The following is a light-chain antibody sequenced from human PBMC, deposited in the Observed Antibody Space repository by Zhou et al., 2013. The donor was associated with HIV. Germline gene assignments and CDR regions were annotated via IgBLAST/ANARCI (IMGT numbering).Light chain of an antibody. CDR3: QSYDSSLSGYV. V-gene: IGLV1-40*01. J-gene: IGLJ1*01. CDR1: RSNIGAGYD. CDR2: GNS. Sequence: QSVLTQPPSVSGAPGQRVTISCTGSRSNIGAGYDVHWYQQLPGTAPKLLIYGNSNRPSGVPDRFAGSKSGTSASLAITGLQAEDEADYYCQSYDSSLSGYVFGTGTKVHRP.